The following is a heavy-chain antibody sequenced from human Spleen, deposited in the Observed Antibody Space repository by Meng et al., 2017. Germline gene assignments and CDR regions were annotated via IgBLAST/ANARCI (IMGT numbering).Heavy chain of an antibody. CDR3: ATFYGGNNY. CDR2: ITPTSSTI. Sequence: GESLKISCAASGFTFSDFHVNWFRQAPGRGLEWVSYITPTSSTIYYADSVKGRFAISRDNAKNSLYLQMNSLRAEDTAIYYCATFYGGNNYWGQGILVTVSS. D-gene: IGHD4-23*01. J-gene: IGHJ4*02. V-gene: IGHV3-11*01. CDR1: GFTFSDFH.